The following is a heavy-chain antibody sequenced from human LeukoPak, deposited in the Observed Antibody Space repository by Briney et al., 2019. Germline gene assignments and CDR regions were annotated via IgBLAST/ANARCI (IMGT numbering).Heavy chain of an antibody. D-gene: IGHD6-19*01. CDR1: GFTVSTNY. CDR2: ISGSGDYT. CDR3: AKGGIAVAGTSYYYYMDV. J-gene: IGHJ6*03. Sequence: GGSLRLSCAASGFTVSTNYVSWVRQAPGKGLEWVSAISGSGDYTYYADSVKGRFTISRDNSKNTLHLQMNSLRAEDAAVYYCAKGGIAVAGTSYYYYMDVWGKGTTVTISS. V-gene: IGHV3-23*01.